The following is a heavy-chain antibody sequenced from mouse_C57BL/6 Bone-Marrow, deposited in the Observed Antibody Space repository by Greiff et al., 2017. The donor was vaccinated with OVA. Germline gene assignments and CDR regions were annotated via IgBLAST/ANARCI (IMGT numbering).Heavy chain of an antibody. Sequence: VKLMESGAELVKPGASVKLSCKASGYTFTEYTIHWVKQRSGQGLEWIGWFYPGSGSIKYNEKFKDKATLTADKSSSTVYMELSRLTSEDSAGYCWARHERGFITTVVPYFDYWGQGTTLTVSS. CDR3: ARHERGFITTVVPYFDY. V-gene: IGHV1-62-2*01. D-gene: IGHD1-1*01. CDR1: GYTFTEYT. CDR2: FYPGSGSI. J-gene: IGHJ2*01.